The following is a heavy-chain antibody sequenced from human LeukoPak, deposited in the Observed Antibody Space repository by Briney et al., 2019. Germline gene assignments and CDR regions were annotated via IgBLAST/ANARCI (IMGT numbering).Heavy chain of an antibody. J-gene: IGHJ3*02. D-gene: IGHD2-21*02. Sequence: GGSLRLSCAASGFTFSSYAMHWVRQAPGKGLEWVAVISYDGSNKYYADSVKGRFTISRDNSKNTLYLQMNSLRAEDTAVYYCARAYCGGDCYSGAFDIWGQGTMVTVSP. CDR1: GFTFSSYA. V-gene: IGHV3-30-3*01. CDR3: ARAYCGGDCYSGAFDI. CDR2: ISYDGSNK.